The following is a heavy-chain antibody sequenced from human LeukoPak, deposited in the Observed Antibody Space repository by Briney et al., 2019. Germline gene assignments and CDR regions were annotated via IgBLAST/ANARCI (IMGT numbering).Heavy chain of an antibody. V-gene: IGHV4-61*02. D-gene: IGHD2-2*01. CDR1: GGSISSGSYY. Sequence: SQTLSLTCTVSGGSISSGSYYWSWIRQPAGKGLEWIGRIYTSGSTNYNPSLKSRVTISVDTSKNQFSLKLSSVTAADTAVYYCAREVVVPAAIPFDPWGQGTLVTVSS. J-gene: IGHJ5*02. CDR2: IYTSGST. CDR3: AREVVVPAAIPFDP.